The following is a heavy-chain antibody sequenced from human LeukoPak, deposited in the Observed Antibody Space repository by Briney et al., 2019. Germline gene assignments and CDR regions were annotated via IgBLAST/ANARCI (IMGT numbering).Heavy chain of an antibody. V-gene: IGHV3-13*01. J-gene: IGHJ4*02. D-gene: IGHD2-2*01. CDR2: IGTAGDT. Sequence: GGSLRLSCAASGFTFSSYDMHWVRQATGKGLEWVSAIGTAGDTYYPGSVKGRFTISRENAKNSLYLQMNSLRAEDTAVYYCAKTGGRVPAVDYWGQGTLVTVSS. CDR3: AKTGGRVPAVDY. CDR1: GFTFSSYD.